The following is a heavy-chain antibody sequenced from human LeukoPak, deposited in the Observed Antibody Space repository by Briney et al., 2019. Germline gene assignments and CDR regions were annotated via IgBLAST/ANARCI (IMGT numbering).Heavy chain of an antibody. V-gene: IGHV3-74*01. CDR3: VREASGVSSSAFDV. CDR1: EFTFSTYC. D-gene: IGHD1-26*01. CDR2: INSDGTNT. J-gene: IGHJ3*01. Sequence: GGSLRLSCAASEFTFSTYCMHWVRQAPGKGLVWVSRINSDGTNTDYADSVKGRFTISRDNAKNTLYMQMNSLRVDDTAVYYCVREASGVSSSAFDVWGQGTIVTVSS.